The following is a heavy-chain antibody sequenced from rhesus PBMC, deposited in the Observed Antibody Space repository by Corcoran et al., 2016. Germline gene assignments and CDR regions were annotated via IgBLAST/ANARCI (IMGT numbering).Heavy chain of an antibody. CDR1: GGSISRSY. Sequence: QLQLQESGPGLVKPSETLSVTCAVSGGSISRSYWSWIRQAPGKGLEWIGYIYGICSSTNYNPSLKSRVTLSVDTSKNQLSLKLSSVTTADTAVYYCARGRQLFRDWGQGVLVTVSS. D-gene: IGHD6-25*01. J-gene: IGHJ4*01. V-gene: IGHV4-169*01. CDR3: ARGRQLFRD. CDR2: IYGICSST.